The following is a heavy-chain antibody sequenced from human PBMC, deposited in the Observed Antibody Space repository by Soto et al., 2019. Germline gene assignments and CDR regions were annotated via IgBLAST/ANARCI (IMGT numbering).Heavy chain of an antibody. CDR1: GFMFGSYW. CDR2: IKRDGSEK. CDR3: ARVRATDYGIDY. D-gene: IGHD4-17*01. J-gene: IGHJ4*02. Sequence: PGGSLRLSCTASGFMFGSYWMTWVRHVPGKGLQWVANIKRDGSEKYYVDFVKGRFTISRDNADNSVFLDMNNLRVDDTATYYCARVRATDYGIDYWGQGALVTVSS. V-gene: IGHV3-7*03.